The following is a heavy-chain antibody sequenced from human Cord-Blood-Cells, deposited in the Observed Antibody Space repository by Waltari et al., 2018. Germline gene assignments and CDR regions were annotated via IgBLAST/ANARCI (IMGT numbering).Heavy chain of an antibody. Sequence: QLQLQESGPGLVKPSETLSLTCTVPGGSISSSSYYWGWIRQPPGKGLEWIGSIYYSGGTYYNPSLKSRVTISVDTSKNQFSLKLSSVTAADTAVYYCARQQVVRGIHWGQGTLVTVSS. CDR2: IYYSGGT. J-gene: IGHJ4*02. CDR3: ARQQVVRGIH. V-gene: IGHV4-39*01. D-gene: IGHD3-10*01. CDR1: GGSISSSSYY.